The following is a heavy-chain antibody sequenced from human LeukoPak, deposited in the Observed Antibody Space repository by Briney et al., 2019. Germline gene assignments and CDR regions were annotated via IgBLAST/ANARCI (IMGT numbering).Heavy chain of an antibody. D-gene: IGHD6-13*01. V-gene: IGHV4-39*01. J-gene: IGHJ6*02. CDR2: IYYSGST. CDR3: ARGRGIAALGGV. CDR1: GGSISSSYYY. Sequence: SETLSLTCTVSGGSISSSYYYWGWIRQPPGKGLEWIGSIYYSGSTYYNPSLKSRVTISVDTSKNQFSLKLRSVTAADTAVYYCARGRGIAALGGVWGQGTTVTVSS.